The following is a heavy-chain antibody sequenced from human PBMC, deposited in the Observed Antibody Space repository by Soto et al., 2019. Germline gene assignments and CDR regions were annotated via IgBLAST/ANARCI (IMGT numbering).Heavy chain of an antibody. D-gene: IGHD6-25*01. CDR2: ISWNSGSI. V-gene: IGHV3-9*01. Sequence: SLRLSCAASGFTFDDYAMHWVRQAPGKGLEWVSGISWNSGSIGYADSVKGRFTISRDNTKNSLHLQMNSLRVEDTAVYYCVRGSGGFDYWAQGTLVTVSS. J-gene: IGHJ4*02. CDR3: VRGSGGFDY. CDR1: GFTFDDYA.